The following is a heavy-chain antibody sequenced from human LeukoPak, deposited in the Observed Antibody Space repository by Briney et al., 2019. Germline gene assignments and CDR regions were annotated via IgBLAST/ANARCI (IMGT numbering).Heavy chain of an antibody. CDR2: IRYGGIHT. Sequence: GGSLRLSCAASGFTFSTSGMHWVRQAPGKGLEWVAFIRYGGIHTYYADSVKGRFTISRDNSKNTLYLQMNSLEIEDTAVYYCAKDLAPPLSSGFTGMAYWGQGTLVTVSS. V-gene: IGHV3-30*02. CDR1: GFTFSTSG. CDR3: AKDLAPPLSSGFTGMAY. D-gene: IGHD6-19*01. J-gene: IGHJ4*02.